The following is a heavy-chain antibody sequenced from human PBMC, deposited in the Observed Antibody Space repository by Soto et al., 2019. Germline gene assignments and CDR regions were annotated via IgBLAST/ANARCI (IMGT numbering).Heavy chain of an antibody. Sequence: GGSLRVSSAAAGFTFSSYAMRWVRQAPGKGLEWVSAISGSGGSTYYADSVKGRFTISRDNSKNTLYLQMNSLRAEDTAVYYCARRGSGSYYDYWGQGTLVTVSS. CDR3: ARRGSGSYYDY. CDR2: ISGSGGST. CDR1: GFTFSSYA. V-gene: IGHV3-23*01. J-gene: IGHJ4*02. D-gene: IGHD1-26*01.